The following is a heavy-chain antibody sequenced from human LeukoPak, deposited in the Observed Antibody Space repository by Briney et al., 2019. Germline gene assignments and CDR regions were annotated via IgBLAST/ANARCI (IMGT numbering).Heavy chain of an antibody. D-gene: IGHD3-16*02. J-gene: IGHJ4*02. CDR1: GGTFSSYA. Sequence: ASVKVSCKASGGTFSSYAISWVRQAPGQGLEWMGWISGYDGNTKYAQRFQGRVTMTTDTSTSTAYMELRSLRSDDTAVYYCATGSLRLGEFSLGYWGQGTLVTVSS. CDR2: ISGYDGNT. CDR3: ATGSLRLGEFSLGY. V-gene: IGHV1-18*01.